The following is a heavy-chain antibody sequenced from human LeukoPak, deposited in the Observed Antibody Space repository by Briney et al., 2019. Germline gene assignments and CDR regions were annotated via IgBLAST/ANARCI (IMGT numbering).Heavy chain of an antibody. Sequence: SETLSLTCTVSGGSISSGSYYWSWIRQPAGKGLEWIGSIYYSGSTYYNPSLKSRVTISVDTSKNQFSLKLSSVTAADTAMYYCARQIVVVPAAILYYYYMDVWGKGTTVTVSS. CDR3: ARQIVVVPAAILYYYYMDV. CDR1: GGSISSGSYY. D-gene: IGHD2-2*02. J-gene: IGHJ6*03. CDR2: IYYSGST. V-gene: IGHV4-39*07.